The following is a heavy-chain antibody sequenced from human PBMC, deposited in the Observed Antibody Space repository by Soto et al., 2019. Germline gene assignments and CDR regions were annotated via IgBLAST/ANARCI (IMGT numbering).Heavy chain of an antibody. Sequence: ASVKVSCKASGYTFTTYYIHWVRRAPGQGLEWMGWIHPNSDATRFAQKFQGRVSMTRDTSISTAYLDLGSLRYDDTALYHCGRDGLKTLELATPYWRQRTLVIVSS. D-gene: IGHD5-12*01. J-gene: IGHJ4*01. V-gene: IGHV1-2*02. CDR3: GRDGLKTLELATPY. CDR2: IHPNSDAT. CDR1: GYTFTTYY.